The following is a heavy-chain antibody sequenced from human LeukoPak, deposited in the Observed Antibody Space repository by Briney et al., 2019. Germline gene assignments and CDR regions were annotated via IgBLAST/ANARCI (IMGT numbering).Heavy chain of an antibody. Sequence: GGSLRLSCAASGFTFSSYSMSWVRQAPRQGLGWVSFISSSSSDIYHADSAKGRFTISRDNAKNSLFLQMNSLRAEDTAVYYCARDLPAAVDWGQGTLVTVSS. V-gene: IGHV3-21*01. CDR1: GFTFSSYS. CDR3: ARDLPAAVD. CDR2: ISSSSSDI. J-gene: IGHJ4*02. D-gene: IGHD2-2*01.